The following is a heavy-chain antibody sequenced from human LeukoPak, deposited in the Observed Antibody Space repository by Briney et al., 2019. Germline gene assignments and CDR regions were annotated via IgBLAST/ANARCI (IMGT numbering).Heavy chain of an antibody. V-gene: IGHV3-30*04. J-gene: IGHJ4*02. CDR2: ISFDGSKK. CDR1: GFTFSSHA. D-gene: IGHD5-12*01. Sequence: GGSLRLSCAASGFTFSSHAVHWVRQAPGKGLEWVAVISFDGSKKYYADSVKGRFTISRDNSKNTLFLQLSSLRTEDTAVYYCARGIGYDLALDYWGQGALVTVSS. CDR3: ARGIGYDLALDY.